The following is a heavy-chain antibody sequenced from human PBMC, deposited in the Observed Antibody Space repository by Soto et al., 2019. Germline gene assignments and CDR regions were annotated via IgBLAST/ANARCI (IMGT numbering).Heavy chain of an antibody. CDR3: ARVHCSAGTCLDGLDF. CDR1: GDSVSSNGAC. CDR2: IYYRSQWVH. Sequence: SQTLSLTCVISGDSVSSNGACWNWIRQSPSRGLQWLGRIYYRSQWVHDYAASVESRMAINPDTSRNQFSLQLNYVTPEDTAVYYCARVHCSAGTCLDGLDFWGQGTTVTVSS. J-gene: IGHJ6*02. D-gene: IGHD2-15*01. V-gene: IGHV6-1*01.